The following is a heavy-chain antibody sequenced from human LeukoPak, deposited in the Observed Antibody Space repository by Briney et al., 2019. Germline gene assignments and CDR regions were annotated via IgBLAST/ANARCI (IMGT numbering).Heavy chain of an antibody. CDR3: ARGTRRGTGDCSGGSCQGRNAFDI. J-gene: IGHJ3*02. CDR1: GYTFTSYA. D-gene: IGHD2-15*01. V-gene: IGHV7-4-1*02. CDR2: INTNTGNP. Sequence: ASVKVSCKASGYTFTSYAMNWVRQAPGQGLEWMGWINTNTGNPTYAQGFTGRFVFSLDTSVSTAYLQISSLKAEDTAVYYCARGTRRGTGDCSGGSCQGRNAFDIWGQGTMVTASS.